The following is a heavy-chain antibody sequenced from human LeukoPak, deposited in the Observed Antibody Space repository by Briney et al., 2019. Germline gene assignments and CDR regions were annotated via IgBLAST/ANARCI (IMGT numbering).Heavy chain of an antibody. CDR1: GFTFSRYW. J-gene: IGHJ4*02. CDR2: ISPDGSTT. V-gene: IGHV3-74*03. Sequence: GGSLRLSCAASGFTFSRYWMHWVRQAPGKGLMWVSRISPDGSTTLYADSVKGRFTISRDNAKNSLYLQMNSLRAENTAVYYCARDYSGYWGQGTLVTVSS. CDR3: ARDYSGY.